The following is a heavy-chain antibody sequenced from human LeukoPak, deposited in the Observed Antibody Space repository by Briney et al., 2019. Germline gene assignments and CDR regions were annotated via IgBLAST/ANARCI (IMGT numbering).Heavy chain of an antibody. J-gene: IGHJ6*02. CDR3: ARADYDFWSGYFPYYYYGMDV. V-gene: IGHV3-21*01. CDR1: GFTFSSYS. D-gene: IGHD3-3*01. CDR2: ISSSSSYI. Sequence: GSLSLSCAASGFTFSSYSMNWVRQAPGKGLEWVSSISSSSSYIYYADSVKGRFTISRDNAKNSLYLQMSSLRAEDTAVYYCARADYDFWSGYFPYYYYGMDVWGQGTTVTVSS.